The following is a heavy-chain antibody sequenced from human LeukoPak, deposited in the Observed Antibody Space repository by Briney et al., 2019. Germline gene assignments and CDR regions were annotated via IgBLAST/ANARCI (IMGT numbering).Heavy chain of an antibody. J-gene: IGHJ4*02. V-gene: IGHV3-7*01. Sequence: GGSLRLPCAVSGFTFSRYWMTWVPESPGKGGEGVANIKQDGREKLYVVSVKGRFTIYRDNAKSSLYLQINGLRAEDTDVCYCARDGYASSLFDYWGQGTLVTVSS. CDR3: ARDGYASSLFDY. D-gene: IGHD6-13*01. CDR2: IKQDGREK. CDR1: GFTFSRYW.